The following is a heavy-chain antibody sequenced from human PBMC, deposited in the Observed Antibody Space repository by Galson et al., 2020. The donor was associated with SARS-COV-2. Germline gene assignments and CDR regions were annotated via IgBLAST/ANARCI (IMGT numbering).Heavy chain of an antibody. V-gene: IGHV3-72*01. J-gene: IGHJ5*01. CDR1: GFTFSDHY. CDR2: IRDKANSYTT. D-gene: IGHD2-21*01. Sequence: GGSLRLSCAASGFTFSDHYMDWVRQTPGNGLEWVARIRDKANSYTTEYAASVKGRFTITKDDSKNSLFLQMNSLTTEDTAVYHCARSYNGGYSPFLVSWGPGTLVPVSS. CDR3: ARSYNGGYSPFLVS.